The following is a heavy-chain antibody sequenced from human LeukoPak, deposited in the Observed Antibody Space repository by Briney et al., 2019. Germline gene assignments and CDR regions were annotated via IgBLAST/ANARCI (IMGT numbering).Heavy chain of an antibody. Sequence: SVKVSCKASGGTFSNYAISWVRQAPGQGLEWMGGIIPIFGTANYAQKFQGRVTITADKSTSTAYMELSSLRSEDTAVYYCAREGGGTAMLGDFDYWGQGTLVTVSS. CDR1: GGTFSNYA. J-gene: IGHJ4*02. CDR2: IIPIFGTA. CDR3: AREGGGTAMLGDFDY. V-gene: IGHV1-69*06. D-gene: IGHD5-18*01.